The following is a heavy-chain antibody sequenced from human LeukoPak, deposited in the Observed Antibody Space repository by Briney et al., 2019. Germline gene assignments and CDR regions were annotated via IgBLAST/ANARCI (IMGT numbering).Heavy chain of an antibody. CDR1: GFTFSSYW. Sequence: GGSLRLSCAASGFTFSSYWMSWVRQAPGKGLEWVANIKQDGSEKYYVDSVKGRFTISRDNAKNSLYLQMNSLRAEDTAVYYCATLRQQTYYYDSSGYYQGVFDYWGQGTLVTVSP. D-gene: IGHD3-22*01. J-gene: IGHJ4*02. CDR2: IKQDGSEK. V-gene: IGHV3-7*01. CDR3: ATLRQQTYYYDSSGYYQGVFDY.